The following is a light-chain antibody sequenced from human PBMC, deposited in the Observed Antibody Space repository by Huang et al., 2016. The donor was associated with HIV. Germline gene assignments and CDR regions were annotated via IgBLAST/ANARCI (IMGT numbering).Light chain of an antibody. Sequence: DIQMTQSPSSLSASVGDRVSITCWPSQGIAYSLAWYQQNPGKAPKLLLYAASRLESGDPARFSGSGTGTDYTLTISSLQPEDFGTYYCQQYYSFPYTFGQGTKLEI. CDR3: QQYYSFPYT. CDR2: AAS. CDR1: QGIAYS. V-gene: IGKV1-NL1*01. J-gene: IGKJ2*01.